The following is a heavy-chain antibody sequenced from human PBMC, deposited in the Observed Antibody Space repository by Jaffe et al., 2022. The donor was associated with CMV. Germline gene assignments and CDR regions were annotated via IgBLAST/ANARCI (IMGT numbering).Heavy chain of an antibody. CDR3: ARGRSVEMATITLIDY. Sequence: QVQLQQWGAGLLKPSETLSLTCAVYGGSFSGYYWSWIRQPPGKGLEWIGEINHSGSTNYNPSLKSRVTISVDTSKNQFSLKLSSVTAADTAVYYCARGRSVEMATITLIDYWGQGTLVTVSS. D-gene: IGHD5-12*01. J-gene: IGHJ4*02. CDR2: INHSGST. V-gene: IGHV4-34*01. CDR1: GGSFSGYY.